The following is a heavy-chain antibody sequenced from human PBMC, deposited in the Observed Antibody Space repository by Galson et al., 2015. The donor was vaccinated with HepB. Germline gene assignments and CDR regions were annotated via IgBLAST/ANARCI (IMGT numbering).Heavy chain of an antibody. V-gene: IGHV3-23*01. CDR3: AKVSPQDYGDYGQAQYYFDY. J-gene: IGHJ4*02. CDR2: ISGSGGST. D-gene: IGHD4-17*01. Sequence: SLRLSCAASGFTFSSYAMSWVRQAPGKGLEWVSAISGSGGSTYYADSVKGRFTISRDNSKTTLYLQMNSLRAEDTAVYYCAKVSPQDYGDYGQAQYYFDYWGQGTLVTVSS. CDR1: GFTFSSYA.